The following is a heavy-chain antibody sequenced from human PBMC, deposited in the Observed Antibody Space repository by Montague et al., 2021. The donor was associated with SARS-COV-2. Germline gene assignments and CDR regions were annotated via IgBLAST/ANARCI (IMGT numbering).Heavy chain of an antibody. V-gene: IGHV4-39*01. CDR3: ARQLPSYCASNKRCPYYFDC. Sequence: SETLSLTCTVSGGSISSSDYYWGWHRQSPGQGLESKGSISYTGRPYYNPSLRSRVSFSTDTSKNHFSLSLSSVTVADTAVYFCARQLPSYCASNKRCPYYFDCWGQGALVTVSS. CDR2: ISYTGRP. J-gene: IGHJ4*02. CDR1: GGSISSSDYY. D-gene: IGHD2-2*01.